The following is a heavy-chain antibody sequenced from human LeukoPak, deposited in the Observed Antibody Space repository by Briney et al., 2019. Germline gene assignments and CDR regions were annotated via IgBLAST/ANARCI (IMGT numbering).Heavy chain of an antibody. CDR2: IYSGGTT. CDR1: GFTFSSNY. CDR3: ARDQYSYAHAAH. D-gene: IGHD5-18*01. V-gene: IGHV3-66*01. Sequence: GGSLRLSCAAPGFTFSSNYMSWVRQAPGKGLEWVSVIYSGGTTYYADSVKGRFTISRDNSKNTLHLQMNSLRAEDTAVYYCARDQYSYAHAAHWGQGTLVTVSS. J-gene: IGHJ4*02.